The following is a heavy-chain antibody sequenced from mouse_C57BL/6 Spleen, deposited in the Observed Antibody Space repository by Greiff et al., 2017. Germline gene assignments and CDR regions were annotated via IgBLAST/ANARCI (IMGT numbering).Heavy chain of an antibody. CDR2: ISGGGGNT. CDR1: GFTFSSYT. Sequence: EVQLVESGGGLVKPGGSLKLSCAASGFTFSSYTMSWVRQTPEKRLEWVATISGGGGNTYYPDSVKGRFTISRDNAKNTLYLQMSSLRSEDTALYYCARHSGDYDYWYFDVWGTGTTVTVSS. CDR3: ARHSGDYDYWYFDV. D-gene: IGHD2-4*01. J-gene: IGHJ1*03. V-gene: IGHV5-9*01.